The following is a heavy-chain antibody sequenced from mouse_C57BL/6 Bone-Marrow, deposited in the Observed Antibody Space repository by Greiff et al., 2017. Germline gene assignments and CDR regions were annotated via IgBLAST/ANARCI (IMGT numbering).Heavy chain of an antibody. Sequence: QVHVKQSGAELAKPGASAKLSCKASGYTFTSYWMHWVTQRPGQGREWIGYINPSSGYTKYNQKFKDKATLTEDKSSSTAYMQLSSLTYEDSAVYYCARGKLLRSYFDYWGQGTTLTVSS. CDR2: INPSSGYT. CDR1: GYTFTSYW. J-gene: IGHJ2*01. CDR3: ARGKLLRSYFDY. V-gene: IGHV1-7*01. D-gene: IGHD1-1*01.